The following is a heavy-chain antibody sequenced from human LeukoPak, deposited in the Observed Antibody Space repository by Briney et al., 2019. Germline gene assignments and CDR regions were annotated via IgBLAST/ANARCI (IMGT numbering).Heavy chain of an antibody. CDR3: TRYKRGTAMVSDY. CDR1: GFTFSSYA. Sequence: GGSLRLSCAASGFTFSSYAMSWVRQAPGKGLEWVTFIRSKAYGGTTEYASSMKGRFTLLRDDSKSIAYLQMNSLTTEDTAVYYCTRYKRGTAMVSDYWGQGTLVTVSS. CDR2: IRSKAYGGTT. J-gene: IGHJ4*02. V-gene: IGHV3-49*04. D-gene: IGHD5-18*01.